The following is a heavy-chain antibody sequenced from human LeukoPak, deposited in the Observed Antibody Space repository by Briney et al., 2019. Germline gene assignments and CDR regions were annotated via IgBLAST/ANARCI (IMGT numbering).Heavy chain of an antibody. Sequence: ASVKVSCKTSGGTFSSYAISWVRQAPGXXXXXXXXFVPLXXXXXYXQXFXXXXTXXXDESLRTAYMDLSSLRSEDTAVYYCTRGYAIGIRIQDSDFWGQGTLVTVSS. D-gene: IGHD2-8*01. J-gene: IGHJ4*02. V-gene: IGHV1-69*13. CDR1: GGTFSSYA. CDR3: TRGYAIGIRIQDSDF. CDR2: FVPLXXXX.